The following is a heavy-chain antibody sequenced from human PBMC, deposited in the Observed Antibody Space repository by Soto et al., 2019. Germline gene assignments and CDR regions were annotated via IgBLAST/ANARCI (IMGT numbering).Heavy chain of an antibody. CDR1: GFTFSSYA. J-gene: IGHJ3*02. CDR3: ARGMYGSGSYYIGDAFDM. D-gene: IGHD3-10*01. V-gene: IGHV3-30*14. Sequence: QVQLVESGGGVVQPGKSLRLSCAASGFTFSSYAMHWVRQAPGKGLEWVAVISYDGSNKYYADSVKGRFTISRDNSKNTLYLQMNSLRAEDTAVYYCARGMYGSGSYYIGDAFDMWGQGTMVTVSS. CDR2: ISYDGSNK.